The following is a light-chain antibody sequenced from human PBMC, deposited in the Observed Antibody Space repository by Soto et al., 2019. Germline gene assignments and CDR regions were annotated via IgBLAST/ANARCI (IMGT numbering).Light chain of an antibody. V-gene: IGKV1-27*01. CDR1: QGVSNY. CDR2: GAS. J-gene: IGKJ3*01. CDR3: QKYDSVPFT. Sequence: DIQMTQSTSSLSASVGDRVTITCRASQGVSNYLAWYQQKPGKVPKLLIYGASTLQSGVPSRFSGSGSGTAFALSISSLQPEDVATYYCQKYDSVPFTFGPGTKVDIK.